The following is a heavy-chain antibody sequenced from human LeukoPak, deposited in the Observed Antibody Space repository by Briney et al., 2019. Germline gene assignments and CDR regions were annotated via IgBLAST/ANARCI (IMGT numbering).Heavy chain of an antibody. CDR3: ARHRGYNWNDGWGIDAFDI. Sequence: PSETLSLTCTVSGYSISSGYYWGWIRQPPGKGLEWIGSIYHSGSTYYNPSLKSRVTISVDTSKNQFSLKLSSVTAADTAVYYCARHRGYNWNDGWGIDAFDIWGQGTMVTVSS. CDR1: GYSISSGYY. D-gene: IGHD1-20*01. J-gene: IGHJ3*02. V-gene: IGHV4-38-2*02. CDR2: IYHSGST.